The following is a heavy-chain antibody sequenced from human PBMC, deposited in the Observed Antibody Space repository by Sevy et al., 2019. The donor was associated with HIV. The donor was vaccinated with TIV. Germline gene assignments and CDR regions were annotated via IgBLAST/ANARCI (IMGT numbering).Heavy chain of an antibody. J-gene: IGHJ4*02. CDR3: ARGGGNGWYYFDY. CDR2: IIPILGTV. V-gene: IGHV1-69*13. D-gene: IGHD6-19*01. Sequence: GPPVKVSCKASGGTFSSYGISWVRQAPGQGLEWMGGIIPILGTVNYAQKFQGRVTITADESTKTAYMELSSLRSEDTAVYYGARGGGNGWYYFDYWGQETLVTVSS. CDR1: GGTFSSYG.